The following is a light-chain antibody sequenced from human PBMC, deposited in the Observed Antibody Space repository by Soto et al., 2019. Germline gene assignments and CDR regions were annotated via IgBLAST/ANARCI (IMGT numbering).Light chain of an antibody. V-gene: IGKV1-5*01. Sequence: DFQMTQSPSTLSASVGDRVTITCRASQNISSRLAWFQQKPGKAPKLLIYAASSLESGVPQRFSGSGSGTAFTLTSSSLQTDAFSTYYCQQYHSYWTFGQGTKVE. CDR3: QQYHSYWT. CDR2: AAS. J-gene: IGKJ1*01. CDR1: QNISSR.